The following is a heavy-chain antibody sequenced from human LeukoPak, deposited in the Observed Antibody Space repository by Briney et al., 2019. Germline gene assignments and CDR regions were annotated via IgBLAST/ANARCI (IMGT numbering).Heavy chain of an antibody. CDR3: ARDRFILGYSYEFDY. CDR1: GFTFSSYA. CDR2: ISYDGSNK. D-gene: IGHD5-18*01. Sequence: PGGSLRLSCAASGFTFSSYAMHWVRQAPGKGLEWVAVISYDGSNKYYADSVKGRFTISRDNSKNTLYLQMNSLRAEDTAVYYCARDRFILGYSYEFDYWGQGTLVTVSS. J-gene: IGHJ4*02. V-gene: IGHV3-30-3*01.